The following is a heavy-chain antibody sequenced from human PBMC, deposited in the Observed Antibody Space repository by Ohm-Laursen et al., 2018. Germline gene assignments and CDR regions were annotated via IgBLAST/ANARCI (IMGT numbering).Heavy chain of an antibody. J-gene: IGHJ4*02. D-gene: IGHD3-22*01. V-gene: IGHV1-2*02. CDR1: GGTFSSYA. CDR3: AKRSYYDSSGYPAPFDY. Sequence: SVKVSCKASGGTFSSYAISWVRQAPGQGLEWMGWINPNSGGTNYAQKFQGRVTMTRDTSISTAYMELSRLRSDDTAVYYCAKRSYYDSSGYPAPFDYWGQGTLVTVSS. CDR2: INPNSGGT.